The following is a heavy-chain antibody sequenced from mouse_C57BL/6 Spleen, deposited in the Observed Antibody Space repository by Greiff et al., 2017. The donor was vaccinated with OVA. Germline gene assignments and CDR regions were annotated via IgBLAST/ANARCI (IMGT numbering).Heavy chain of an antibody. CDR3: ARPGYYGNYDLPYAMDY. CDR1: GFTFSDYG. CDR2: ISSGSSTI. Sequence: EVMLVESGGGLVKPGGSLKLSCAASGFTFSDYGMHWVRQAPEKGLEWVAYISSGSSTIYYADTVKGRFTISSDHAKNTLFLQMTSLRSEDTAMYYCARPGYYGNYDLPYAMDYWGQGTSVTVSS. V-gene: IGHV5-17*01. J-gene: IGHJ4*01. D-gene: IGHD2-1*01.